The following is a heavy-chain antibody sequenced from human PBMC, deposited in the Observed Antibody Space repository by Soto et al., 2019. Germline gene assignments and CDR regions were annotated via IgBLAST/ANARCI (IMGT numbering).Heavy chain of an antibody. V-gene: IGHV3-23*01. CDR1: GFTFSSYV. J-gene: IGHJ4*02. CDR3: AKADLRYFDWLLDGYFDY. D-gene: IGHD3-9*01. CDR2: ISGSGGST. Sequence: EVQLLESGGGLVQPGGSLRLSCAASGFTFSSYVMSWVRQAPGKGLEWVSAISGSGGSTYYADSVKGRFTISRDNSKNTLYLQMNSLRAEDTAVYYCAKADLRYFDWLLDGYFDYWGQGTLVTVSS.